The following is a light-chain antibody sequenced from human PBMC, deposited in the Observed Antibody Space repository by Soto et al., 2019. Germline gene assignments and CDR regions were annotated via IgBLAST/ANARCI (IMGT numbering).Light chain of an antibody. Sequence: EIVLTQSPGTLSLSPGETATLYCRASQTGDSRYLAWYQQKRGQAPRLLIYAASSRATGVPDRFSGGGSGPDFTLTSRRLEPGDFAVYYCQQYDSTVWTFGQGTKVEIK. J-gene: IGKJ1*01. CDR1: QTGDSRY. V-gene: IGKV3-20*01. CDR2: AAS. CDR3: QQYDSTVWT.